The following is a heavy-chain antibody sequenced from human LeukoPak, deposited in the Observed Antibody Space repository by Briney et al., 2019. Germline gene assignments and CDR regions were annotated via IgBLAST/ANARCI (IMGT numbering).Heavy chain of an antibody. CDR3: ARQIKYYYDSSGYSNPVIAFDI. D-gene: IGHD3-22*01. Sequence: SETLSLTCTVSGGSISSDYGSWVRHPPGKGRGWIGYIYYSGSTNYNPSLKSRVTISVDTSKNQFYLKLSSVTAADTAVYYCARQIKYYYDSSGYSNPVIAFDIWGQGTMVTVSS. CDR2: IYYSGST. V-gene: IGHV4-59*08. CDR1: GGSISSDY. J-gene: IGHJ3*02.